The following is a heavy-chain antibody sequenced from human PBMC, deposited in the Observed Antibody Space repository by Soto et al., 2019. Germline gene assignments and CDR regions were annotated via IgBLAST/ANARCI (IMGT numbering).Heavy chain of an antibody. V-gene: IGHV1-69*02. CDR1: GGTFSTYI. J-gene: IGHJ3*01. Sequence: QVQLVQSGAEVRKPGSSVKVSCKAPGGTFSTYIISWVRQAPGQGLEWMGRIIPIPDITNYAQKFQGRVTITADRSTSTAYMELTSLKSEATAVYYCARHPITTRGDAFDLWGQGTLVTVSS. CDR2: IIPIPDIT. D-gene: IGHD3-3*01. CDR3: ARHPITTRGDAFDL.